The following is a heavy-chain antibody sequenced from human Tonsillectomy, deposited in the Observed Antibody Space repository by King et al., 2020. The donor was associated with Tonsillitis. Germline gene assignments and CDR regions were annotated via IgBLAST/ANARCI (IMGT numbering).Heavy chain of an antibody. D-gene: IGHD3-10*01. J-gene: IGHJ4*02. CDR2: IYPGDSDT. CDR3: ARRFADGSGSYYYFDY. Sequence: QLVQSGAEVKKPGESLKISCKASGYRFTNYWIGWVRQMPGKGLEWMGIIYPGDSDTTYSPSFQGQVTISADKSITTAYLQWSSLRASDTAIYYCARRFADGSGSYYYFDYWGQGTLVTVSS. V-gene: IGHV5-51*01. CDR1: GYRFTNYW.